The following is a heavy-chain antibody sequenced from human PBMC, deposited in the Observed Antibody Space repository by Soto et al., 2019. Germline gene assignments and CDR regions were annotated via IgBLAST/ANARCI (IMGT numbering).Heavy chain of an antibody. CDR3: ASDETKEYYYDRRGIGSPFDY. D-gene: IGHD3-22*01. V-gene: IGHV3-33*05. CDR2: ISFDGSTK. J-gene: IGHJ4*02. CDR1: GFTFSKFG. Sequence: QVQLVESGGGVVQPGRSLRLSCAASGFTFSKFGMHWVRQAPGKGLEWLAVISFDGSTKYHADSVKGRFTVSRDNSKNTLNLQMNSLRADDTAVYHCASDETKEYYYDRRGIGSPFDYWGQGTVVTVSS.